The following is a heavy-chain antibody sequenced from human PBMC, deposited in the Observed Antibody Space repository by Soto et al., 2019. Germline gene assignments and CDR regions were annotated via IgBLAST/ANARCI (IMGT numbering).Heavy chain of an antibody. J-gene: IGHJ5*02. Sequence: SGPTLVNPTQTLTLTCSFSGFSLTTGVGVGWIRQPPGKALEWLAIIYWNDGKLYNPSLKTRLTITKDTSKNQVVLTVTDMDPVDTATYYCAHRVNMARGPYNYFGPWGQGTLVTVSS. D-gene: IGHD3-10*01. CDR1: GFSLTTGVG. V-gene: IGHV2-5*01. CDR2: IYWNDGK. CDR3: AHRVNMARGPYNYFGP.